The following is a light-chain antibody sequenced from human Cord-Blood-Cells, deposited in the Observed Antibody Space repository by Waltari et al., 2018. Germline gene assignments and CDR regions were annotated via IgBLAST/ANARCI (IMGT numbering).Light chain of an antibody. V-gene: IGKV1-5*01. J-gene: IGKJ1*01. CDR1: QSISSW. Sequence: DIQMTQSPSTLSASVGDRVPNTCRASQSISSWLAWYQQKPGKAPNLLIYDASSLESGVPSRFSGSGSGTEFTLTISSLQPDDFATYYCQQYNSYSWTFGQGTKVEIK. CDR3: QQYNSYSWT. CDR2: DAS.